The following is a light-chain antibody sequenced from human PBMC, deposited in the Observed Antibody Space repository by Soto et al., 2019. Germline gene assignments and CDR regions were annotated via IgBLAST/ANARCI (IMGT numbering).Light chain of an antibody. J-gene: IGKJ4*01. CDR2: GAS. CDR3: QQANSFPLT. CDR1: QGIGNA. Sequence: ATQMAQSPSSLSASGGDRISISCRSSQGIGNALGWYQQKPGKPPKVLIYGASNLQSGVPPRFSGSGSGTDFTLTISSLQPEDFATYYCQQANSFPLTFGGGTKVDIK. V-gene: IGKV1-6*01.